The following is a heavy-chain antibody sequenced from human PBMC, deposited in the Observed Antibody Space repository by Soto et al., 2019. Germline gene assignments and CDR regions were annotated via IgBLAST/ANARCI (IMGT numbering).Heavy chain of an antibody. CDR1: GDSMSSSTYH. Sequence: PSDTLSLTCTVSGDSMSSSTYHWDWIRHPPGKGLEWIGTIYYSGATHYNASLKSRVTISVDTSKNQFSLKLNSVTAADTAIYYCVKHRDCYGNTCYSGDFDPWGQGTLVTVYS. J-gene: IGHJ5*02. CDR3: VKHRDCYGNTCYSGDFDP. D-gene: IGHD2-15*01. CDR2: IYYSGAT. V-gene: IGHV4-39*01.